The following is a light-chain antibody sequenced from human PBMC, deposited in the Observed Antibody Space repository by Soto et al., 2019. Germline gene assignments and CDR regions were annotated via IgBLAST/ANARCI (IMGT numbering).Light chain of an antibody. CDR3: LQDFTYPYT. Sequence: AIQVTQSPSSLPASEGDTVTITCRASQGITNDLGWFQQKPGKAPKLLIYAASSLQSDVPSRFSGSGSGTDFTLTISSLQPEDFATYYCLQDFTYPYTFGQGTKVEIK. V-gene: IGKV1-6*01. CDR2: AAS. J-gene: IGKJ2*01. CDR1: QGITND.